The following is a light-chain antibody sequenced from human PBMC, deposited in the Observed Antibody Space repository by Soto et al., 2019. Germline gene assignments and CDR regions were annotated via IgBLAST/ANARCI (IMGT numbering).Light chain of an antibody. V-gene: IGKV1-33*01. Sequence: IRMTQSPSSLSASTGDRLTITCQASQDISNYLNWYQQKPGKAPKLLIYDASNLEAGVPSRFRGSGSGTDFTFTISRLQPEDIATYYCQQYENLPTFGQGTRLEIK. CDR3: QQYENLPT. CDR2: DAS. J-gene: IGKJ5*01. CDR1: QDISNY.